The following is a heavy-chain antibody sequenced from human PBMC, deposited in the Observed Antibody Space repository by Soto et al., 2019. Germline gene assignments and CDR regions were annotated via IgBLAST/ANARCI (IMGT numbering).Heavy chain of an antibody. D-gene: IGHD3-22*01. CDR2: IHYSGTT. V-gene: IGHV4-30-4*01. CDR1: GASISSGDSY. CDR3: ARDKSLTTDFDY. J-gene: IGHJ4*02. Sequence: PSETLSITCSVSGASISSGDSYWTWIRQPPGKGLEWIGYIHYSGTTYYNPSLKSRVTISVDTSKNQFSLKLSSVTAADTAVYFCARDKSLTTDFDYWGQGTLVTVSS.